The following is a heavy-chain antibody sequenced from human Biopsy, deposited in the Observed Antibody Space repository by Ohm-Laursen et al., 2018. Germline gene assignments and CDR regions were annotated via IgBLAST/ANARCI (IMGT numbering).Heavy chain of an antibody. CDR1: GFSFSDYH. Sequence: GSLRLSCTASGFSFSDYHMRWIRQAPGRGLEWVSYISGGGTIYYGDSMKGRVTISRDNAKNSLYLQMNSLRADDTAVYYCARDTRWSPHHMDVWGQGTTVTVSS. J-gene: IGHJ6*02. D-gene: IGHD4-23*01. CDR3: ARDTRWSPHHMDV. CDR2: ISGGGTI. V-gene: IGHV3-11*01.